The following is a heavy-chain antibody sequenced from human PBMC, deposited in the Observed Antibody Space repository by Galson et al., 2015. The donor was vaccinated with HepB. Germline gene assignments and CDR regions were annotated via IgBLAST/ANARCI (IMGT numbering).Heavy chain of an antibody. J-gene: IGHJ4*02. Sequence: ETLSLTCTVSGGSISSSSYYWGWIRQPPGKGLEWIGSIYYSGSTYYNPSLKSRVTISVDTSKNQFSLKLSSVTAADTAVYYCARHVAPPRRLTPGTFDYWGQGTLVTVSS. V-gene: IGHV4-39*01. D-gene: IGHD1-14*01. CDR1: GGSISSSSYY. CDR3: ARHVAPPRRLTPGTFDY. CDR2: IYYSGST.